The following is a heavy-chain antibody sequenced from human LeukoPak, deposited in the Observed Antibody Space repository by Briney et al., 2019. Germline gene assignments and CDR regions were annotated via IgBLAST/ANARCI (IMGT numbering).Heavy chain of an antibody. V-gene: IGHV3-48*03. CDR2: ISSSGGTI. Sequence: PGGSLRLSCAASGFTFSSYEMIWVRQAPGKGLEWVSYISSSGGTIYYADSVKGRFTISRDNAKNSLYLQVNSLRAEDTAVYYCARVGAIISYFDYWGQGTLVTVSS. J-gene: IGHJ4*02. CDR3: ARVGAIISYFDY. CDR1: GFTFSSYE. D-gene: IGHD3-10*01.